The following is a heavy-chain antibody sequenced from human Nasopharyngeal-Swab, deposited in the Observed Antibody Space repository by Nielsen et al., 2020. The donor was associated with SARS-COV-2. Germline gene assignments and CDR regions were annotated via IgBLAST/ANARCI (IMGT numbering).Heavy chain of an antibody. Sequence: WVRQAPGQGLEWMGWINAGNGNTKYSQKFQGRVTITRDTSASTAYMELSSLRSEDTAVYYCARVGPSGYYYGMDVWGQGTTVTVSS. CDR3: ARVGPSGYYYGMDV. D-gene: IGHD6-25*01. J-gene: IGHJ6*02. CDR2: INAGNGNT. V-gene: IGHV1-3*01.